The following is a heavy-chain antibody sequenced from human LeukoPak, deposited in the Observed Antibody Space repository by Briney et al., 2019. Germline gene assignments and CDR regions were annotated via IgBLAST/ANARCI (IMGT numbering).Heavy chain of an antibody. D-gene: IGHD2-2*01. CDR2: INPGDSDT. J-gene: IGHJ3*02. V-gene: IGHV5-51*01. CDR3: ARILQPAERGALDI. CDR1: GYSFISNW. Sequence: GESLKISCKSFGYSFISNWIGWVRQMPGKGQEWMGIINPGDSDTRYCPSFQGQVTISADKSISTAYLQWSSLKASDTAMYYCARILQPAERGALDIWGQGTMVTVSS.